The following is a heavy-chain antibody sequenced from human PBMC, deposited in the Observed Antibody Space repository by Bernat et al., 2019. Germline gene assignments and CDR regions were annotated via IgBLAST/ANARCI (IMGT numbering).Heavy chain of an antibody. J-gene: IGHJ6*03. Sequence: EVQLVESGGGLVQPGGSLRLSCAASGFTVSSNYMSWVRQAPGKGLEWVSVIYSGGSTYYADSVKGRFTISRDNSKNTLYLQMNSLRAEDTAVYYCVQTRYYYYMDVWGKGTTVTVSS. V-gene: IGHV3-66*01. CDR3: VQTRYYYYMDV. CDR2: IYSGGST. CDR1: GFTVSSNY.